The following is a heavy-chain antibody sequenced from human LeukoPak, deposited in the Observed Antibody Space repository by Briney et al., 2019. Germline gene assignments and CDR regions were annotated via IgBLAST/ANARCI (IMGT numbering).Heavy chain of an antibody. Sequence: SETLSLTCTVSGGSISSYYWSWIRQPPGKGLEWIWYIYYSGSTNCNPSLKSRVTISVDTSKNQFSLKLSSVTAADTAVYYWAGVAAAGKDYWGQGTLVTVSS. D-gene: IGHD6-13*01. J-gene: IGHJ4*02. CDR2: IYYSGST. CDR3: AGVAAAGKDY. V-gene: IGHV4-59*01. CDR1: GGSISSYY.